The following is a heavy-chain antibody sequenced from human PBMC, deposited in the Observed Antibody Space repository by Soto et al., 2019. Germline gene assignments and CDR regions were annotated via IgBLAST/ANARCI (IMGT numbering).Heavy chain of an antibody. D-gene: IGHD3-10*01. J-gene: IGHJ4*02. CDR2: ISYDGSNK. V-gene: IGHV3-30-3*01. CDR1: GFTFSSYA. Sequence: ESGGGVVQPGRSLRLSCAASGFTFSSYAMHWVRQAPGKGLEWVAVISYDGSNKYYADSVKGRFTISRDNSKNTLYLQMNSLRAEDTAVYYCARDTRLVRGVISKAIDYWGQGTLVTVSS. CDR3: ARDTRLVRGVISKAIDY.